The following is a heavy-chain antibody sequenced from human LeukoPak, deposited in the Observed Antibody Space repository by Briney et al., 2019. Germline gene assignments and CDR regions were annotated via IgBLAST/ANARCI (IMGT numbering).Heavy chain of an antibody. CDR1: GCSISSYY. D-gene: IGHD6-25*01. CDR3: ASSATNNWLDY. V-gene: IGHV4-59*01. CDR2: IYYRGST. J-gene: IGHJ5*01. Sequence: PSETLSLTCTVSGCSISSYYWSWIRQPPGKGLELIGYIYYRGSTNYNPSLKSRVTISVDTSKNQFSLKLTSVTAADTAVYYCASSATNNWLDYGGQGTLVTVSS.